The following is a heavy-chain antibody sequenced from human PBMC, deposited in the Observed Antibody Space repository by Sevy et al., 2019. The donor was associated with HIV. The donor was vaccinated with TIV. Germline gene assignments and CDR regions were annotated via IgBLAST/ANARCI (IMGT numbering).Heavy chain of an antibody. CDR3: ARRAFLGGYFDS. CDR1: SGSIGNYY. J-gene: IGHJ4*03. Sequence: SETLSLTCSVSSGSIGNYYWYWIRQPPGRGLEWLGLIYYSGTTNYNPSLKSRVTMSIDTSRNQFSLGLSSLTAADTAVYYCARRAFLGGYFDSWGQGILVTVSS. CDR2: IYYSGTT. D-gene: IGHD3-16*01. V-gene: IGHV4-59*08.